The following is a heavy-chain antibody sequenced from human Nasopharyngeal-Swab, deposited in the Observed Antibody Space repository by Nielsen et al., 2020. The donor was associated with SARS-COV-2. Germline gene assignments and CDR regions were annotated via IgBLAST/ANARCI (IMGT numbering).Heavy chain of an antibody. CDR2: IKQDASEM. J-gene: IGHJ4*02. CDR3: ASVRGYSGYDLGIFDY. V-gene: IGHV3-7*01. CDR1: GFTFSGYW. Sequence: GGSLRLSCAASGFTFSGYWMSWVRQVPGKGPEWVANIKQDASEMYYVDSVKGRFTISRDNAKSSLYLQMNSLRAEDTAVYYCASVRGYSGYDLGIFDYWGQGTLVTVSS. D-gene: IGHD5-12*01.